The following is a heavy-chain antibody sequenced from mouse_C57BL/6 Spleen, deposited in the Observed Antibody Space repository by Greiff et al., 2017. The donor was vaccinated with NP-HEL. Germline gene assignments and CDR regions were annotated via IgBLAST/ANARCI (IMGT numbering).Heavy chain of an antibody. CDR2: INPSSGYT. V-gene: IGHV1-7*01. D-gene: IGHD1-1*01. Sequence: VQLQQSGPELVKPGASVKISCKASGYAFSSSWMNWVKQRPGQGLEWIGYINPSSGYTKYNQKFKDKATLTADKSSSTAYMQLSSLTYEDSAVYYCARSLTTVVDYWGQGTTLTVSS. J-gene: IGHJ2*01. CDR3: ARSLTTVVDY. CDR1: GYAFSSSW.